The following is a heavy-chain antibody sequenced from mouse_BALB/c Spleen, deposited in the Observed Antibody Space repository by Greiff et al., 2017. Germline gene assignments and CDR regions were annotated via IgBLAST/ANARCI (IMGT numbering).Heavy chain of an antibody. D-gene: IGHD1-2*01. Sequence: LQQPGSELVRPGASVKLSCKASGYTFTSYWMHWVKQRPGQGLEWIGNIYPGSGSTNYDEKFKSKATLTVDTSSSTAYMQLSSLTSEDAAVYCCSGSRLLRLQSWFAYWGQGTLVTVSA. J-gene: IGHJ3*01. V-gene: IGHV1S22*01. CDR1: GYTFTSYW. CDR2: IYPGSGST. CDR3: SGSRLLRLQSWFAY.